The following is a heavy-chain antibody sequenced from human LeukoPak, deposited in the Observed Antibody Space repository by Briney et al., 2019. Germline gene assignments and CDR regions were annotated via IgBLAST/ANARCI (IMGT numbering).Heavy chain of an antibody. V-gene: IGHV3-7*01. CDR1: GFTFSSYW. Sequence: GGSLSLSCAASGFTFSSYWMSWVRQAPGKGLEWVANIKQDGSEKYYVDSVKGRFTISRGNAKNSLYLQMNSLRAEDTAVYYCAREELGIGYYFDYWGQGTLVTVSS. CDR2: IKQDGSEK. D-gene: IGHD7-27*01. J-gene: IGHJ4*02. CDR3: AREELGIGYYFDY.